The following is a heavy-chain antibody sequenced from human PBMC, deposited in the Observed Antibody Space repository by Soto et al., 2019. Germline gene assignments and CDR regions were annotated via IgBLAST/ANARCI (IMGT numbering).Heavy chain of an antibody. V-gene: IGHV3-7*03. CDR3: ARDYPGGSYYDY. CDR1: GFTFSSYW. Sequence: GGSLRLSCAASGFTFSSYWMSWVRQAPGKGLEWVARINQDGSEKYYVDSVKGRFTISRDNAKNSLYLQMNSLRAEDTAVYYCARDYPGGSYYDYWGQGTLVTVSS. D-gene: IGHD1-26*01. J-gene: IGHJ4*02. CDR2: INQDGSEK.